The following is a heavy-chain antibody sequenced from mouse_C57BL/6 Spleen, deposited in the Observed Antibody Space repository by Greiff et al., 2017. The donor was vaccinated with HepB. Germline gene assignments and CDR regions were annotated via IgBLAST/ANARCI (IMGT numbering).Heavy chain of an antibody. CDR3: ARWGDTPYYLDY. CDR2: IYPGDGDT. V-gene: IGHV1-80*01. CDR1: GYAFSSYW. J-gene: IGHJ2*01. Sequence: QVQLQQSGAELVKPGASVKISCKASGYAFSSYWMNWVKQRPGKGLEWIGQIYPGDGDTNYNGKFKGKATLTADKSSSTAYMQLSSLNSEDSAVYFCARWGDTPYYLDYWGQGTTLTVSS. D-gene: IGHD5-1-1*01.